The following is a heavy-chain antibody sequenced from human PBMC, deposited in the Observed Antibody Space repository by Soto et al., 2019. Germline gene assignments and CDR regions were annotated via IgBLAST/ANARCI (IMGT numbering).Heavy chain of an antibody. J-gene: IGHJ6*02. CDR2: ISSIGST. V-gene: IGHV4-30-4*01. Sequence: QVQLQESGPGLVKPSQTLSLTCTVSGGSISSGDYFWSLIRQSPGQGLEWIGYISSIGSTYYNPSLKSRVSVSRDTSKNQFSLKLSSVTTTDTAVYYCARGLVIRPYYYHGMDVWGQGTTVTVSS. CDR3: ARGLVIRPYYYHGMDV. D-gene: IGHD3-9*01. CDR1: GGSISSGDYF.